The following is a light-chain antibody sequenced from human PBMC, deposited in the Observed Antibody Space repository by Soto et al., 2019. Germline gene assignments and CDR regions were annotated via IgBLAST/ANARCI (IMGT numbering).Light chain of an antibody. V-gene: IGKV3-15*01. CDR2: CAS. CDR1: QSVSSN. Sequence: EIVMTQSPATLSVSPGERATLSCRASQSVSSNLAWYQQKPGQAPRLLIYCASTRATGIPARFSGSGSGTEFTLTISSLQSEDFAVYYCQQYNNWPPLTFGQGTKV. J-gene: IGKJ1*01. CDR3: QQYNNWPPLT.